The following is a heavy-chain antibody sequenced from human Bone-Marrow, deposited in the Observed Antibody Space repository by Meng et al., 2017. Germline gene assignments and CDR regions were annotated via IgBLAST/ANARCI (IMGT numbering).Heavy chain of an antibody. CDR2: IIPIFGTA. J-gene: IGHJ5*02. CDR3: ARVGIYMVATIRRIDNWFEP. Sequence: SVKVSCKASGGTFSSYAISWVRQAPGQGLEWMGGIIPIFGTANYAQKFQGRVTITTDESTSTAYMELSSLRSEDTAVYYCARVGIYMVATIRRIDNWFEPWGQGTLVTVSS. CDR1: GGTFSSYA. V-gene: IGHV1-69*05. D-gene: IGHD5-12*01.